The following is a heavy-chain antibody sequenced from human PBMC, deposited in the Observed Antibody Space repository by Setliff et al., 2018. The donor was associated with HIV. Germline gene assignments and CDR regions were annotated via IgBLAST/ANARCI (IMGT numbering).Heavy chain of an antibody. V-gene: IGHV4-61*02. J-gene: IGHJ4*02. CDR1: GVSITNGTFY. Sequence: PSETLSLTCTVSGVSITNGTFYWNWIRQPAGKGLEWIGRIAKTGSTNYNPSLKSRVTMSVDTSKNQFSLNLTSVTAADTAVYYCARGRFVGFDYWGQGTLVTVSS. CDR2: IAKTGST. D-gene: IGHD3-16*02. CDR3: ARGRFVGFDY.